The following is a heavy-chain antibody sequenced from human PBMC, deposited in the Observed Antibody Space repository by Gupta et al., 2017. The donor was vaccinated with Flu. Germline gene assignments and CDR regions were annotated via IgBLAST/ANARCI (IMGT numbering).Heavy chain of an antibody. V-gene: IGHV3-23*01. D-gene: IGHD1-26*01. CDR2: ISGSGGST. CDR3: AKAIFTWELRQDAFDI. J-gene: IGHJ3*02. Sequence: EVQLLESGGGLVQPGGSLRLSCAASGFTFSSYAMSWVRQAPGKGLEWVSAISGSGGSTYYADSVKGRFTISRDNSKNALYLQMNSLRAEDTAVYYCAKAIFTWELRQDAFDIWGQGTMVTVSS. CDR1: GFTFSSYA.